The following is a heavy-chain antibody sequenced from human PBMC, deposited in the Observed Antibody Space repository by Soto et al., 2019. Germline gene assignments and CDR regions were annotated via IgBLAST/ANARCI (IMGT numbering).Heavy chain of an antibody. Sequence: EVQLVESGGGLVQPGRSLRLSCAASGFTFDDYAMHWVRQAPGKGLEWVSGISWNSGSIGYADSVKGRFTISRDNAKNSLYRQMNSLRAEDTALYYCAKDIGCSGGSCYFDAFDIWGQGTMVTVSS. CDR1: GFTFDDYA. J-gene: IGHJ3*02. V-gene: IGHV3-9*01. CDR3: AKDIGCSGGSCYFDAFDI. CDR2: ISWNSGSI. D-gene: IGHD2-15*01.